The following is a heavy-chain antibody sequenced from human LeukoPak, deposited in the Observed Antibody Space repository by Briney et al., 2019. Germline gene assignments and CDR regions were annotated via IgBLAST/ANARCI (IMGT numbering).Heavy chain of an antibody. V-gene: IGHV1-2*02. D-gene: IGHD3-10*01. Sequence: ASVKVSCKASGYTFTGYYMHWVRQAPGQGLEWMGWINPNSGGTNYAQKFQGRVTMTRDTSISTAYMELSRLRSDDTAVYYCARGVMGYYYGSGINYWGRGTLVTVSS. CDR2: INPNSGGT. J-gene: IGHJ4*02. CDR1: GYTFTGYY. CDR3: ARGVMGYYYGSGINY.